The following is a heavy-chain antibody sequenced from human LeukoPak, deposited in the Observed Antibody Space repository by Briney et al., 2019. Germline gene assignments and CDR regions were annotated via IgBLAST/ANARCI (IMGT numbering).Heavy chain of an antibody. CDR3: ARMAVPHYPLDY. Sequence: PSQTLSLTCTVSGGSISSGGYYWSWIRQHPGKGLEWIGYIYYSGSTYYNPSLKSRVTISVDTSKNQFSLKLSSVTAADTAVYYCARMAVPHYPLDYWGQGTLVTVSS. CDR2: IYYSGST. J-gene: IGHJ4*02. CDR1: GGSISSGGYY. D-gene: IGHD3-10*01. V-gene: IGHV4-31*03.